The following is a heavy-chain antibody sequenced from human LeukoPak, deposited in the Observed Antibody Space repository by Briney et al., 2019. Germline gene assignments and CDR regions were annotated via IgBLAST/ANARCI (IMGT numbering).Heavy chain of an antibody. Sequence: ASVKVSCKASGYTFSSYYMHWVRQAPGQGLEWMGIINPSGGSTTFAQKFQGRVTITTDESTSTAYMELSSLRSEDTAVYYCARDMDYDCSSTSCPPQRIGGAFDIWGQGTMVTVSS. CDR3: ARDMDYDCSSTSCPPQRIGGAFDI. CDR1: GYTFSSYY. D-gene: IGHD2-2*01. J-gene: IGHJ3*02. CDR2: INPSGGST. V-gene: IGHV1-46*01.